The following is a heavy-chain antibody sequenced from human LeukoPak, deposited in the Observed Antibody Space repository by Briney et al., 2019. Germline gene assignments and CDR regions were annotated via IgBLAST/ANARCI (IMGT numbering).Heavy chain of an antibody. J-gene: IGHJ4*02. D-gene: IGHD5-24*01. CDR3: ARDSSPAPDGYNCHY. V-gene: IGHV3-30-3*01. Sequence: GRSLRLSCVAPGFTFRSYAMHWVRQAPGKGLEWVAVISYDGSKKYYADSVKGRFTISRDNSKNTLYVQMNSLRAEDTAVYYCARDSSPAPDGYNCHYWGQGTLVTVSS. CDR1: GFTFRSYA. CDR2: ISYDGSKK.